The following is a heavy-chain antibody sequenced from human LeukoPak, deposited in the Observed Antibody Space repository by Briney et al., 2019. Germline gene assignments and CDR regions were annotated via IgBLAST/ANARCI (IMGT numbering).Heavy chain of an antibody. CDR1: GDSVTSYY. J-gene: IGHJ4*02. V-gene: IGHV4-59*08. D-gene: IGHD2-8*02. Sequence: SETLSLTCSVSGDSVTSYYWSWIRQPPGKGLEWIGYVSSDGTTNYTPSLGSRVIMSVDTAKNHISLNLTSLTAADTAIYYCARLDCTGDGCYNHWGRGTLVTV. CDR3: ARLDCTGDGCYNH. CDR2: VSSDGTT.